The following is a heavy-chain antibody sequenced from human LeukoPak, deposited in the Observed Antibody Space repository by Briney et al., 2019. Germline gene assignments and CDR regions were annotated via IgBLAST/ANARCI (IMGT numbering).Heavy chain of an antibody. V-gene: IGHV4-34*01. J-gene: IGHJ2*01. CDR3: ARGYGDWYFDL. Sequence: SETLSLTCAVYGGSFSGYYWSWIRQPPGKGLEWIGEINHSGSTNYNPSLKSRVTISVDTSKNQLSLKLSSVTAADTAVYYCARGYGDWYFDLWGRGTLVTVSS. CDR1: GGSFSGYY. D-gene: IGHD4-17*01. CDR2: INHSGST.